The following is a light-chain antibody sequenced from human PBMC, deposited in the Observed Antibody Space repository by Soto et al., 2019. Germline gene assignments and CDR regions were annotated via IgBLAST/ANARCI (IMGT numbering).Light chain of an antibody. Sequence: IVFTPSPGTVSLAPWDSATMSCRASQSVISNYLAWYQQKPGQAPRLLIYGASSRATGIPDRFSGSGSVTDFTLTISRLEPEDFAVYYCQQYGSSPPRTFGQGTKVDIK. CDR1: QSVISNY. V-gene: IGKV3-20*01. CDR2: GAS. CDR3: QQYGSSPPRT. J-gene: IGKJ1*01.